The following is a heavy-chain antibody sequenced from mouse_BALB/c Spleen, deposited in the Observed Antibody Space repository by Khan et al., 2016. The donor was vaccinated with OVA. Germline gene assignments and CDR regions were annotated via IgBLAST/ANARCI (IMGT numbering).Heavy chain of an antibody. V-gene: IGHV3-2*02. Sequence: EVQLQESGPGLVKPSQSLSLTCTVNGYSITSNYAWNWIRQFPGNKLEWMGYISYSGSTNYNPSLKSRLSITRDTSKNQFFLLLHSVTNEDSATYYCARGNYSWYALDSCRQGPSVTVSS. CDR1: GYSITSNYA. CDR3: ARGNYSWYALDS. CDR2: ISYSGST. D-gene: IGHD2-1*01. J-gene: IGHJ4*01.